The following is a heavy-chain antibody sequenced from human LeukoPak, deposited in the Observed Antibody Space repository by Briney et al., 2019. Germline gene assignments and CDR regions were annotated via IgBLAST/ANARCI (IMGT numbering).Heavy chain of an antibody. J-gene: IGHJ5*02. Sequence: ASVKVSCKASGYTFTSYYMHWVRQAPGQGLEWMGIINPSGGSTSYAQKFQGRVTMTRDTSTSTVYMELSSLRSEDTAVYYCARVAHYYDSSGYHRFDPWGQGTLVTVSS. V-gene: IGHV1-46*01. CDR1: GYTFTSYY. CDR2: INPSGGST. D-gene: IGHD3-22*01. CDR3: ARVAHYYDSSGYHRFDP.